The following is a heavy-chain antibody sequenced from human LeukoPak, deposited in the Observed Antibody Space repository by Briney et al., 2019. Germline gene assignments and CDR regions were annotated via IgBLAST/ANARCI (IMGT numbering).Heavy chain of an antibody. D-gene: IGHD6-6*01. V-gene: IGHV4-34*01. CDR1: GGSFSGYY. J-gene: IGHJ6*02. CDR3: ARGRYSSSPVSFSYYYYGMDV. CDR2: INHSGSA. Sequence: NPSETLSLTCAVYGGSFSGYYWSWIRQPPGKGLEWSGEINHSGSANYNPSPKSRVTISVDTSKNQFSLKLSSVTAADTAVYYCARGRYSSSPVSFSYYYYGMDVWGQGTTVTVSS.